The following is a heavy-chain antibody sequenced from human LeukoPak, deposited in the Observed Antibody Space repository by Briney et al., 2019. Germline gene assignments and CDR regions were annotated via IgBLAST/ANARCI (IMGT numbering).Heavy chain of an antibody. J-gene: IGHJ4*02. Sequence: SETLSLTCAVSGYSISSGYYWGWIRQPPGKGLEWIGSIYHSGSTYYNPSLKSRVTISVDTSKNQFSLKLNSVTAADTAVYYCARVSYDILTALDYWGQGTLVTVSS. CDR1: GYSISSGYY. CDR3: ARVSYDILTALDY. CDR2: IYHSGST. V-gene: IGHV4-38-2*01. D-gene: IGHD3-9*01.